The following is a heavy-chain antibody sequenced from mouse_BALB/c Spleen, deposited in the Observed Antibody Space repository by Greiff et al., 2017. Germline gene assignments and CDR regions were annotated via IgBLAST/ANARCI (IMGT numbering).Heavy chain of an antibody. CDR2: ISDGGSYT. D-gene: IGHD1-1*02. J-gene: IGHJ3*01. V-gene: IGHV5-4*02. CDR3: ARADGAAWFAY. CDR1: GFTFSDYY. Sequence: EVKLVESGGGLVKPGGSLKLSCAASGFTFSDYYMYWVRQTPEKRLEWVATISDGGSYTYYPDSVKGRFTISRDNAKNNLYLQMSSLKSEDTAMYYCARADGAAWFAYWGQGTLVTVSA.